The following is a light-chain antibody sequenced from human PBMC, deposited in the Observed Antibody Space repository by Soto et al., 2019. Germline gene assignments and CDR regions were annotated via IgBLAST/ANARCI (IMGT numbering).Light chain of an antibody. CDR1: QTVSIL. Sequence: EFVLTQSPGTLSLSPGERATLYCRASQTVSILLAWYQQKPGQAPRLLIHGATTRTTGIPARFSGSGSGTEFTLTINSLQSEDFAVYYCQQYNNWPITFGQGTRREIK. CDR2: GAT. CDR3: QQYNNWPIT. V-gene: IGKV3-15*01. J-gene: IGKJ5*01.